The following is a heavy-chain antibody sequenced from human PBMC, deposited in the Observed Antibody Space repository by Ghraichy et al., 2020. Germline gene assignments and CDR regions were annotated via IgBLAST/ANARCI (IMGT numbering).Heavy chain of an antibody. CDR3: ARDNYYYDSSGYSLGWFDP. Sequence: GESLNISCAASGFTVSSNYMSWVRQAPGKGLEWVSFIYSGGSTYYADSVKGRFTISRDNSKNTLYLQMNSLRAEDTAVYYCARDNYYYDSSGYSLGWFDPWGQGTLVTVSS. CDR1: GFTVSSNY. J-gene: IGHJ5*02. CDR2: IYSGGST. V-gene: IGHV3-53*01. D-gene: IGHD3-22*01.